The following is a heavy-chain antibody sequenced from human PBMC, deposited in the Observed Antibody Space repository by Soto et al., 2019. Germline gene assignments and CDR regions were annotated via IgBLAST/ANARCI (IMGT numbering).Heavy chain of an antibody. D-gene: IGHD6-19*01. V-gene: IGHV3-30*18. Sequence: QVQLVESGGGVVQPGRSLRLSCAASGFTFSSYGMHWVRQAPGKGLEWVAVISYDGSNKYYADSVKGRFTISRDNSKNTLYLQMNSLRAVDTDVYYCAKDLAVAGFFYYYYGMDVWGQGTTVTVSS. CDR1: GFTFSSYG. CDR3: AKDLAVAGFFYYYYGMDV. CDR2: ISYDGSNK. J-gene: IGHJ6*02.